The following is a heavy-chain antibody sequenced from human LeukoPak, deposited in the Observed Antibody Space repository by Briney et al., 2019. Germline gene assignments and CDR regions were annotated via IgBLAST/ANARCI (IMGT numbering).Heavy chain of an antibody. V-gene: IGHV3-7*01. CDR2: IQQDGSEK. Sequence: GGCLRLSCAASGFTFKGYWMSWVRQAPGKGLEWVANIQQDGSEKKYVDSVKGRFTISRDNAKNSLYLQMDSLRAEDTAVYYCVRLRYTYGKNFDCWGQGTLVTVSS. D-gene: IGHD5-18*01. J-gene: IGHJ4*02. CDR1: GFTFKGYW. CDR3: VRLRYTYGKNFDC.